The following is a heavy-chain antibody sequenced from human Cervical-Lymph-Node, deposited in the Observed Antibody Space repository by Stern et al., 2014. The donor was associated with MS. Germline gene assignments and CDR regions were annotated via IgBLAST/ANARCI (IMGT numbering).Heavy chain of an antibody. V-gene: IGHV1-3*04. CDR1: GYTFTSYA. J-gene: IGHJ6*02. Sequence: QVQLVQSGSEVKKPGASVKVSCKAFGYTFTSYAMHWVRQAPGQRLEWMGWITSGNGNTKYSQKFQDRVTITRDPSASTAYMELRSLRSEDTAVYYCAFCRGGDYYGMDVWGQGTTVTVSS. CDR3: AFCRGGDYYGMDV. D-gene: IGHD2-21*01. CDR2: ITSGNGNT.